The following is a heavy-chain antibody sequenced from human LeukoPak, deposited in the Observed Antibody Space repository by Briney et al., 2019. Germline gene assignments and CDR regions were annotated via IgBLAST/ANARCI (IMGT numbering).Heavy chain of an antibody. CDR2: MNPNSGNT. Sequence: ASVKVSCKASGYTFTSYDINWVRQATGQGLEWMGWMNPNSGNTGYAQKFQGRVTITRNTSISTAYMELSSLRSEDTAVYYCARAVSGFLEWLSSGAYYYMNVWGKGTTVTVSS. V-gene: IGHV1-8*01. J-gene: IGHJ6*03. CDR3: ARAVSGFLEWLSSGAYYYMNV. D-gene: IGHD3-3*01. CDR1: GYTFTSYD.